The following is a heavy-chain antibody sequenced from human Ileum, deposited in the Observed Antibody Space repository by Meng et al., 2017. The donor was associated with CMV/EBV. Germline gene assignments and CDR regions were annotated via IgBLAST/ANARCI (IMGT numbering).Heavy chain of an antibody. Sequence: GGSLRLSCAASGFTFSSYEMNWVRQAPGKGLEWVSYISSSGSTIYYADSVKGRFTISRDNAKNSLYLQMNSLRAEDTAVYYCAREAAARPFPQIDAFDIWGQGTMVTVSS. CDR2: ISSSGSTI. CDR3: AREAAARPFPQIDAFDI. D-gene: IGHD6-6*01. V-gene: IGHV3-48*03. CDR1: GFTFSSYE. J-gene: IGHJ3*02.